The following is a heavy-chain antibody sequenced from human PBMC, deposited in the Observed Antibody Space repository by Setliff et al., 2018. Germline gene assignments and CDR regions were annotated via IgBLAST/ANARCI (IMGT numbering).Heavy chain of an antibody. V-gene: IGHV1-18*01. CDR3: VRDRHSFVVPPEEAWFDP. Sequence: GASVKVSCKASGYTFSNFGFSWVRQAPGQGLEWMGWISAYKGNTNYAQRLRGRVTMTKDTSTNTAYMELRSLTSDDTAIYYCVRDRHSFVVPPEEAWFDPWGQGTLVTVSS. J-gene: IGHJ5*02. CDR1: GYTFSNFG. CDR2: ISAYKGNT. D-gene: IGHD2-2*01.